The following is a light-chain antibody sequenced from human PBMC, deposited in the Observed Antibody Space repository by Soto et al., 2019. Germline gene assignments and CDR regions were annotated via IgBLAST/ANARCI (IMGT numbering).Light chain of an antibody. CDR3: QQYGSSPC. V-gene: IGKV3-20*01. CDR1: QSVSSSY. Sequence: EIVLTQSPGTLSLSPGERATLSCRASQSVSSSYLAWYQQKPGQAPRLLIYGASSRATGIPDRFSGSGSGTDFTLTISRLEPEDFAVYYCQQYGSSPCFGPGTKVHIK. CDR2: GAS. J-gene: IGKJ3*01.